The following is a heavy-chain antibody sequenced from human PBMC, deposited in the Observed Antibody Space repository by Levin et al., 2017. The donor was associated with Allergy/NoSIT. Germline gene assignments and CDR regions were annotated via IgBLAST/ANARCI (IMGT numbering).Heavy chain of an antibody. CDR2: TSSKPNGYNT. CDR3: NRPGFTATTDFDY. CDR1: GFTLSDQN. V-gene: IGHV3-72*01. D-gene: IGHD1-7*01. Sequence: GESLKISCAASGFTLSDQNMDWVRQAPGKGLEWIGRTSSKPNGYNTYYAASVKGRFTISRDDSVNSVYLQMNSLKIDDTAVYYCNRPGFTATTDFDYWGQGVLVTVSS. J-gene: IGHJ4*02.